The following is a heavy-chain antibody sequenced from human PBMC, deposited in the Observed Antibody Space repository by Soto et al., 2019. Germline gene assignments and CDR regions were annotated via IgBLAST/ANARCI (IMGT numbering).Heavy chain of an antibody. CDR3: ARGYDFWSGYYLYYYYGMDV. CDR2: IYYSGST. J-gene: IGHJ6*02. CDR1: GGSISSYY. D-gene: IGHD3-3*01. Sequence: SETLSLTCTVSGGSISSYYWSWIRQPPGKGLEWIGYIYYSGSTNYNPSLKSRVTISVDTSKNRFSLKLSSVTAADTAVYYCARGYDFWSGYYLYYYYGMDVWGQGTTVTVSS. V-gene: IGHV4-59*01.